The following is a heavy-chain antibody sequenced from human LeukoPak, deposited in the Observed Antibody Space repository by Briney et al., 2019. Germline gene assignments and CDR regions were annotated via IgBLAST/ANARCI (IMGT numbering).Heavy chain of an antibody. D-gene: IGHD1-26*01. V-gene: IGHV3-49*04. Sequence: GGSLRLSCSTSGFNFGEFPMAWVPQAPGKGLEGVGYIRAKAYGGTAEYGPSVKGRFFVSRDDAKGIAHLQMNSLKSEDTAVYYCTRGSGRFEYWGQGTLVAVSS. CDR2: IRAKAYGGTA. CDR3: TRGSGRFEY. CDR1: GFNFGEFP. J-gene: IGHJ4*02.